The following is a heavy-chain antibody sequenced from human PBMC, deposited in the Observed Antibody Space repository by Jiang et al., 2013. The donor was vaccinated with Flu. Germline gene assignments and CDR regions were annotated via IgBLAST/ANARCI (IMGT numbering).Heavy chain of an antibody. CDR3: AREELLWFGENLWCDY. J-gene: IGHJ4*02. V-gene: IGHV3-30-3*01. D-gene: IGHD3-10*01. CDR2: ISYDGSNK. Sequence: VISYDGSNKYYADSVKGRFTISRDNSKNTLYLQMNSLRAEDTAVYYCAREELLWFGENLWCDYWGQGTLVTVSS.